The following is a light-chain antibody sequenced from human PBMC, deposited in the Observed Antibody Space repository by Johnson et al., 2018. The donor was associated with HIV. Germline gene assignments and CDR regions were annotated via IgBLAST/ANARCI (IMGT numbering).Light chain of an antibody. CDR1: SSNIGNNY. V-gene: IGLV1-51*01. CDR2: DNN. CDR3: GTGDSSLSVFYG. J-gene: IGLJ1*01. Sequence: QSVLTQPPSVSAAPGQKVTISCSGSSSNIGNNYVSWYQQLPGTAPKLLIYDNNKRPSGIPDRFSGSKSGTSATLGITGLQTGDEADYYCGTGDSSLSVFYGFGTWTKVTVL.